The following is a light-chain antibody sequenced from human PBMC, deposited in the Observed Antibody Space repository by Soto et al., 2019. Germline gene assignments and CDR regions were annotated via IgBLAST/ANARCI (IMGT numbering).Light chain of an antibody. V-gene: IGKV1-5*03. CDR3: QQYNGYPWT. CDR1: QSIATW. Sequence: DIPMTQSPSTMSASVGDRVTISCRASQSIATWLAWYQQKPGKAPKLLICKASTLESGVPSRFSGSGSETDFTLTISSLQPDDFATYSCQQYNGYPWTFAQGTKVDNK. J-gene: IGKJ1*01. CDR2: KAS.